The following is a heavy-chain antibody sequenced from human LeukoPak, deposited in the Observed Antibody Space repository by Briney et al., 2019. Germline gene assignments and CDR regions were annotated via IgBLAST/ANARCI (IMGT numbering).Heavy chain of an antibody. D-gene: IGHD3-10*01. V-gene: IGHV4-34*01. CDR1: GGSFSGYY. Sequence: SETLSLTCAVYGGSFSGYYWTWIRQSPGRGLEWIGEVHYSGSATYNPSLKSRVTISVDTSINQFSLKMNSVTAADTAVYYCARGQWFRAFWSRGTPVTVS. CDR2: VHYSGSA. CDR3: ARGQWFRAF. J-gene: IGHJ4*02.